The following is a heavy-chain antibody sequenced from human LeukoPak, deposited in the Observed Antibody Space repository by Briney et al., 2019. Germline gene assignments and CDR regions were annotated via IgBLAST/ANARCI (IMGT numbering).Heavy chain of an antibody. Sequence: SETLSLTCAVSGGSISTGGYSWNWIRQPPGQGLEWIGYIYYSGSTYYNPSLKSRVTISVDTSKNQFSLKLSSVTAADTAVYYCARREGDDYGDNSMGFQHWGQGTLVTVSS. CDR3: ARREGDDYGDNSMGFQH. V-gene: IGHV4-30-2*03. D-gene: IGHD4-17*01. CDR1: GGSISTGGYS. J-gene: IGHJ1*01. CDR2: IYYSGST.